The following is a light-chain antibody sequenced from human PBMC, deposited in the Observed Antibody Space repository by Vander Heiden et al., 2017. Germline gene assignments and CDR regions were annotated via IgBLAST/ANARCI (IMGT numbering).Light chain of an antibody. CDR1: QGISSY. J-gene: IGKJ4*01. CDR2: AAS. Sequence: AIRMTQSPSSFSASTGDRVTITCRASQGISSYLAWYQQKPGKAPKLLIYAASTLQSGVPSRFSGSGSGTDFTLTISCLQSEDFATYYCQQYYSYPLTFGGEVKVEIK. CDR3: QQYYSYPLT. V-gene: IGKV1-8*01.